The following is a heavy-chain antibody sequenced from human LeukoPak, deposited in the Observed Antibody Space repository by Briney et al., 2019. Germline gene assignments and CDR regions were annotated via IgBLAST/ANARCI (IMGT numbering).Heavy chain of an antibody. CDR2: VSYDESNK. CDR3: ARDDPYFDY. Sequence: GGSLRLSCAASGFTFSRYPMHWVRQAPGKGLEWVAVVSYDESNKKYADSVRGRFTISRDNSKNTLYLQMNSLRAEDTAVYYCARDDPYFDYWGQGTLVTVSS. V-gene: IGHV3-30*04. CDR1: GFTFSRYP. J-gene: IGHJ4*02.